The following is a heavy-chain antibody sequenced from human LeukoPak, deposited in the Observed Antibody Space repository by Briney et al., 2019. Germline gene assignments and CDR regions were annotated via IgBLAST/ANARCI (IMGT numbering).Heavy chain of an antibody. V-gene: IGHV3-30*02. CDR3: AKVRSSSWGAYFQH. J-gene: IGHJ1*01. Sequence: GGSLRLSCAASGFTFSSYGMHWVRQAPGKGLEWVAFIRYDGSNKYYADSVKGRFTISRDNSKNTLYLQMNSLRAEDTAVYYCAKVRSSSWGAYFQHWGQGTLVTVSS. CDR1: GFTFSSYG. CDR2: IRYDGSNK. D-gene: IGHD6-13*01.